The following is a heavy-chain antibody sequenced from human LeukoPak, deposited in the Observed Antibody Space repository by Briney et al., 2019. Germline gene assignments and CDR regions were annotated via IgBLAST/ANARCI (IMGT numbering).Heavy chain of an antibody. Sequence: GGSLRLSCAASGFTFSSYEMNWVRQAPGKGLEWVSGINWNGGSTGYADSVKGRFTISRDNAKNSLYLQMNSLRAEDTALYYCARDGWQWRGDYWGQGTLVTVSS. CDR3: ARDGWQWRGDY. CDR2: INWNGGST. CDR1: GFTFSSYE. J-gene: IGHJ4*02. D-gene: IGHD6-19*01. V-gene: IGHV3-20*04.